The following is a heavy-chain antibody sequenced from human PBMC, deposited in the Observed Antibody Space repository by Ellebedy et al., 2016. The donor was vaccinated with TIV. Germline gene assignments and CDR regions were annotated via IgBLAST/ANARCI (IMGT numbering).Heavy chain of an antibody. J-gene: IGHJ6*02. CDR2: ISSSSSTI. CDR3: ARDDRWEEGYYGMDV. V-gene: IGHV3-48*02. CDR1: GFTFSSYS. D-gene: IGHD1-26*01. Sequence: GGSLRLXXAASGFTFSSYSMNWVRQAPGKGLEWVSYISSSSSTIYYADSVKGRFTISRDNAKNSLYLQMNSLRDEDTTVYYCARDDRWEEGYYGMDVWGQGTTVTVSS.